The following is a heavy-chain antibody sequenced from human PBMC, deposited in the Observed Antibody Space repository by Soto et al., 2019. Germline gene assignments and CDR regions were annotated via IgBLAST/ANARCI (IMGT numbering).Heavy chain of an antibody. CDR3: VRFVVVAAHYYYYYMDV. V-gene: IGHV4-39*01. J-gene: IGHJ6*03. Sequence: SETLSLTCTVSGGSISSSSYYWGWIRQPPGKGLEWIGSIYYSGSTYYNPSLKSRVTISVDTSKNQFSLKLSSVTAADTAVYYCVRFVVVAAHYYYYYMDVWGKGTTVTVSS. CDR2: IYYSGST. D-gene: IGHD2-15*01. CDR1: GGSISSSSYY.